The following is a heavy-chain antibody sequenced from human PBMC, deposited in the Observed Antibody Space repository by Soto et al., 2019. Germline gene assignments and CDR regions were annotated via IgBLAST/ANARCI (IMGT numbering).Heavy chain of an antibody. J-gene: IGHJ4*02. CDR2: IKQDGSEK. D-gene: IGHD3-22*01. CDR1: GFTFRTNW. V-gene: IGHV3-7*01. CDR3: ARDLPYYYDSSGPPDY. Sequence: EVQLVESGGGLVQPGGSLRLSCAASGFTFRTNWMPWVRQVQGKGLEGVANIKQDGSEKYYVDSVKGRFAISRDNAKNSLYLQMNSLRAEDTAVYYCARDLPYYYDSSGPPDYWGQGTLVTVSS.